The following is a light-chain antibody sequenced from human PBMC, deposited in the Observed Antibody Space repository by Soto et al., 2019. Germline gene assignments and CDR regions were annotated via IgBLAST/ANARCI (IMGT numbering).Light chain of an antibody. J-gene: IGLJ3*02. Sequence: SVLTQPPSVSGAPGQRVTISCTGSSSNIGAGYDVHWYQQLPGTAPKLLIYVNSNRPSGVPDRFSGSKSGTSASLAITGLQAEDEADYYCQSYDSSLSALFGGGTKLTVL. CDR2: VNS. V-gene: IGLV1-40*01. CDR1: SSNIGAGYD. CDR3: QSYDSSLSAL.